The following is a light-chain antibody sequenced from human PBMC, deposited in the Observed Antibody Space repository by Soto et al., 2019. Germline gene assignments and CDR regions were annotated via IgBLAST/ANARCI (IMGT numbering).Light chain of an antibody. Sequence: DIQLTQSPSSLSASVGDRVTITCRASQSISTSLNWYQQKPGKAPNLLIFTSSNLESGVPSRFSGSGSGTDFTLTISSLQPEDFAIYFCQQGYSRPRTFGQGTKVEIK. CDR3: QQGYSRPRT. CDR2: TSS. V-gene: IGKV1-39*01. CDR1: QSISTS. J-gene: IGKJ1*01.